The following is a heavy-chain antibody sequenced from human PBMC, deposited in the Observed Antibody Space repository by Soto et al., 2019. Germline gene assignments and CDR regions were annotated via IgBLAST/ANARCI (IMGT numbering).Heavy chain of an antibody. CDR1: GFTFSDYY. Sequence: GGSLRLSCAASGFTFSDYYMRWIRQAPGKELERVSYISSSGSTIYYADSVKGRFNISTDNAKNSLYLQMNSLRAEDTAVYYCARRGAQRWFDPWGQGTLVTVSS. V-gene: IGHV3-11*01. CDR2: ISSSGSTI. J-gene: IGHJ5*02. CDR3: ARRGAQRWFDP.